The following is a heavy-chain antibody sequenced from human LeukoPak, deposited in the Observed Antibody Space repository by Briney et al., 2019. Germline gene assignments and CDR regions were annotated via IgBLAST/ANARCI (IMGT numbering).Heavy chain of an antibody. V-gene: IGHV4-39*07. J-gene: IGHJ4*02. Sequence: PSETLSLTCTVSGGSISSSSYYWGWIRQPPGKGLEWIGSIYYSGSTYYNPSLKSRVTISVDTSKKQFSLKLSSVTAADTAVYYCARGNIVVVPAATYFDYWGQGTLVSVSS. CDR2: IYYSGST. CDR3: ARGNIVVVPAATYFDY. CDR1: GGSISSSSYY. D-gene: IGHD2-2*01.